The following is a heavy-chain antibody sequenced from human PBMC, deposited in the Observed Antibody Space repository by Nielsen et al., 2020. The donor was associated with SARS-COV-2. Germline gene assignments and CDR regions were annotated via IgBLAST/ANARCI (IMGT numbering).Heavy chain of an antibody. CDR3: ASQQGPLGY. CDR1: GFTFSSYS. J-gene: IGHJ4*02. D-gene: IGHD6-13*01. CDR2: ISSSSSYI. V-gene: IGHV3-21*01. Sequence: ETLSLTCAASGFTFSSYSMNWVRQAPGKGLEWVSSISSSSSYIYYADSVKGRFTISRDNAKNSLYLQMNSLRAEDTAVYYCASQQGPLGYWGQGTLVTVSS.